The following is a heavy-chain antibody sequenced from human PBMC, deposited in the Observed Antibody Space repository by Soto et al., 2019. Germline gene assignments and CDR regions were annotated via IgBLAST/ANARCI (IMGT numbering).Heavy chain of an antibody. CDR3: SRARSGYSYGMGAFDI. Sequence: GSLRLSCAASGFTFSSYAMHWVRQAPGKGLEYVSAISSNGGSTYYANSVKGRFTISRDNSKNTLYLQMGSLRAEDMAVYYCSRARSGYSYGMGAFDIWGQGTMVTVSS. V-gene: IGHV3-64*01. D-gene: IGHD5-18*01. CDR2: ISSNGGST. J-gene: IGHJ3*02. CDR1: GFTFSSYA.